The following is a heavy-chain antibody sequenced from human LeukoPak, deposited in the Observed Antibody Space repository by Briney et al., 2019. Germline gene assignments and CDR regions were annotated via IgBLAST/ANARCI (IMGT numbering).Heavy chain of an antibody. J-gene: IGHJ4*02. D-gene: IGHD3-16*02. V-gene: IGHV1-18*01. Sequence: GASVKVSCKASGYTFTSYGISCVRQAPGQGLEWMGWISAYNGNTNYAQKLQGRVTMTTDTSTSTAYMELRSLRSDDTAVYYCARPDYDYVWGSYRSHYFDYWGQGTLVTVSS. CDR1: GYTFTSYG. CDR2: ISAYNGNT. CDR3: ARPDYDYVWGSYRSHYFDY.